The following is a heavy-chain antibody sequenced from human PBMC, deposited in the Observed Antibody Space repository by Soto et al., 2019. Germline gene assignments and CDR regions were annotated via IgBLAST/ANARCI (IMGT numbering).Heavy chain of an antibody. CDR1: GGTFSSYT. CDR3: ARVGGYCSSTSCYAGPFDP. V-gene: IGHV1-69*02. D-gene: IGHD2-2*01. J-gene: IGHJ5*02. Sequence: ASVKVSCKASGGTFSSYTISWVRQAPGQGLEWMGRIIPILGIANYAQKFQGRVTITADKSTSTAYMELSSLRSEDTAVYYCARVGGYCSSTSCYAGPFDPWGQGTLVTVSS. CDR2: IIPILGIA.